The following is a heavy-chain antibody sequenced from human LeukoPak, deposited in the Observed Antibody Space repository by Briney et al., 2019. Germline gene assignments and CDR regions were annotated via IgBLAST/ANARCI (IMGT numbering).Heavy chain of an antibody. J-gene: IGHJ4*02. D-gene: IGHD3-22*01. V-gene: IGHV3-23*01. CDR2: ISGSGGST. CDR3: AKYLSYYDSSGYLYYFDY. Sequence: GGSLRLSCAASGFTFSSYSMNWVRQAPGKGLEWVSAISGSGGSTYYADSVKGRFTISRDNSKNTLYLQMNSLRAEDTAVYYCAKYLSYYDSSGYLYYFDYWGQGTLVTVSS. CDR1: GFTFSSYS.